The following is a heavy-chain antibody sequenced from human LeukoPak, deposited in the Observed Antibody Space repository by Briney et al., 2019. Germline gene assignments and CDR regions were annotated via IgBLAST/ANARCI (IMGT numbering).Heavy chain of an antibody. CDR1: GYTFTSYG. V-gene: IGHV1-18*01. CDR2: VNPYNGNT. CDR3: ARDYHYYDSSGYHY. D-gene: IGHD3-22*01. J-gene: IGHJ4*02. Sequence: GASVKVSCKASGYTFTSYGISWVRQAPGQGLEWMGWVNPYNGNTNYAQKLQGRVTMTTDTSTSTAYMELRSLRSDDTAVYYCARDYHYYDSSGYHYWGQGTLVTVSS.